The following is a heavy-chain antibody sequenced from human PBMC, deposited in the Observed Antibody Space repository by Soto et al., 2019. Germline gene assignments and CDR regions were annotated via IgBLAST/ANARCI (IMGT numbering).Heavy chain of an antibody. Sequence: QVQLVQSGAEVQKPGSSVKVSCRAARGSFSASGFSLVRQAPGQGLEWVGGFIPIFGTANYAPKFQDRVTMTADESTSTVYMALSSLKSEDTAMYYCARSGYSYGPNIDWGQGTLVTVSS. CDR1: RGSFSASG. J-gene: IGHJ4*02. V-gene: IGHV1-69*01. CDR3: ARSGYSYGPNID. D-gene: IGHD5-18*01. CDR2: FIPIFGTA.